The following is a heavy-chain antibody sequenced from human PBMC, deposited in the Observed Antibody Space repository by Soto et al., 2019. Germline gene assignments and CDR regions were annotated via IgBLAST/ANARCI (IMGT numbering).Heavy chain of an antibody. V-gene: IGHV4-59*01. J-gene: IGHJ6*02. CDR1: GGSISSYY. CDR2: IYYSGST. Sequence: SETLSLTCTVSGGSISSYYWSWIRQPPGKGLEWIGYIYYSGSTNYNPSLKSRVTMSVDTSKNQFSLKLSSVTAADTAVYYCASSGIAARPYYYYGMDVWGQGTTVTVSS. CDR3: ASSGIAARPYYYYGMDV. D-gene: IGHD6-6*01.